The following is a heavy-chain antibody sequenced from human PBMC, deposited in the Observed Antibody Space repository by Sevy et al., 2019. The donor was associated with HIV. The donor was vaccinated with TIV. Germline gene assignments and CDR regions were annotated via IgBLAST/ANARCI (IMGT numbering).Heavy chain of an antibody. V-gene: IGHV4-59*08. Sequence: SETLSLTCTVSGGSINSDHWNWIRQPPGKGLEWIGYVYYTGGTSYNPSLKNRVTISVDRTKNQFSLKLTSVTAADTAVYYCARRNDFDIWGQGTMVTVS. J-gene: IGHJ3*02. CDR3: ARRNDFDI. CDR1: GGSINSDH. CDR2: VYYTGGT.